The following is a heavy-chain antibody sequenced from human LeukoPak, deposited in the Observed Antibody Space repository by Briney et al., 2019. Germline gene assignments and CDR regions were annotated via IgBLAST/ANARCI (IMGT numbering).Heavy chain of an antibody. Sequence: SETLSLTCAVYGGSFSGYYWSWIRQPPGKGLEWIGEINHSGSTNYNPSLKSRVTISVDTSRNQFSLKLSSVTAADTAVYYCARGYCSSTSCYGNPYYYMDVWGKGTMVTVSS. D-gene: IGHD2-2*01. CDR2: INHSGST. CDR3: ARGYCSSTSCYGNPYYYMDV. J-gene: IGHJ6*03. V-gene: IGHV4-34*01. CDR1: GGSFSGYY.